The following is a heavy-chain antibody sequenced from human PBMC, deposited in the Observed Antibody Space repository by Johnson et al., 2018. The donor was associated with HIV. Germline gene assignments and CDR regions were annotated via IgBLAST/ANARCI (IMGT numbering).Heavy chain of an antibody. D-gene: IGHD7-27*01. J-gene: IGHJ3*02. Sequence: QVQLVESGGGVVQPGRSLRLSCAASGFTFSSYAMHWVRQAPGKGLEWVAVISYDGSNKCYADSVKGRFTISRDNSKNTLYLQMNSLRAEDTAVYYCARDQTGVTTIWGQGTMVTV. CDR2: ISYDGSNK. CDR3: ARDQTGVTTI. V-gene: IGHV3-30*04. CDR1: GFTFSSYA.